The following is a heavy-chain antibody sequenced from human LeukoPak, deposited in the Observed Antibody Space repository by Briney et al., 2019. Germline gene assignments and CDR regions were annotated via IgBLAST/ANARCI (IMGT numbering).Heavy chain of an antibody. D-gene: IGHD1-14*01. Sequence: SETLSLTCTVSGGSISSYYWSWIRQPPGKGLEWIGYIYYSGSTNYNPSLKSRVTISVDTSKNQFSLKLSSVTAADTAVYYCARPALVSGGAFDIWDQGTMVTVSS. CDR2: IYYSGST. CDR1: GGSISSYY. CDR3: ARPALVSGGAFDI. J-gene: IGHJ3*02. V-gene: IGHV4-59*08.